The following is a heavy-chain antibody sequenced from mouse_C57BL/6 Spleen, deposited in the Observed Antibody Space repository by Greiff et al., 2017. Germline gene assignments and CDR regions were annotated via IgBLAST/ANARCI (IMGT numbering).Heavy chain of an antibody. CDR1: GYTFTSYW. V-gene: IGHV1-59*01. Sequence: VQLQQPGAELVRPGTSVKLSCKASGYTFTSYWMHWVKQRPGQGLEWIGVIDPSDSYTNYNQKFKGKATLTVDTSSSTAYMQLSSLTSEDSAVYYCARSVYYYGSSPLYWYFDVWGTGTTVTVSS. CDR3: ARSVYYYGSSPLYWYFDV. CDR2: IDPSDSYT. J-gene: IGHJ1*03. D-gene: IGHD1-1*01.